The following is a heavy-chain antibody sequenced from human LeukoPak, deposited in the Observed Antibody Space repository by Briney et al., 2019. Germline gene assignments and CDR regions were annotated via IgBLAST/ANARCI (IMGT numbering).Heavy chain of an antibody. CDR3: ARAYCSSTSCYSLVWFDP. CDR2: IYYSGST. CDR1: GGSISSYY. J-gene: IGHJ5*02. Sequence: SETLSLTCTVSGGSISSYYWSWIRQPPGKGLEWIGYIYYSGSTNYNPSLKSRVTISVDTSKNQFSLKLSSVTAADTAVYYCARAYCSSTSCYSLVWFDPWGQGTQVTVSS. D-gene: IGHD2-2*01. V-gene: IGHV4-59*01.